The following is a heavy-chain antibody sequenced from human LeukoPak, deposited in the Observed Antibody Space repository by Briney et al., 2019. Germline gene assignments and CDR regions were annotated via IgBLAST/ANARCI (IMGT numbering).Heavy chain of an antibody. CDR1: GFTFGSYG. J-gene: IGHJ4*02. CDR2: ISYDGSNK. Sequence: PGGSLRLSCAASGFTFGSYGMHWVRQAPGKGLEWVAVISYDGSNKYYADSVKGRFTISRDNSKNTLYLQMNSLRAEDTAVYYCAKDLGYCSGGSCYEIDYWGQGTLVTVSS. D-gene: IGHD2-15*01. CDR3: AKDLGYCSGGSCYEIDY. V-gene: IGHV3-30*18.